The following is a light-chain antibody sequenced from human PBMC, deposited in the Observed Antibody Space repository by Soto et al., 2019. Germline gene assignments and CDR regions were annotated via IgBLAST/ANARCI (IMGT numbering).Light chain of an antibody. Sequence: QSVLTQPASISGSPGQSITISCTGSTSDVGAYNYVSWYKHHPGQAPQLMIYEVSNRPSGVSNRFSGSKSGNTDSLTISGLQDDDEGDYYCSSKTSSSSPFVFGTGTKVTVL. CDR3: SSKTSSSSPFV. CDR2: EVS. V-gene: IGLV2-14*01. J-gene: IGLJ1*01. CDR1: TSDVGAYNY.